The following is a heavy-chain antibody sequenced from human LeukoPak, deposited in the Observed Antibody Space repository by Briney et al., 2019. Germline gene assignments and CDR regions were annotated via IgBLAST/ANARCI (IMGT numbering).Heavy chain of an antibody. V-gene: IGHV3-23*01. D-gene: IGHD5-18*01. Sequence: TGGTLRLSCAASGFTFSNYGMSWVRQAPGKGLEWVSAISGSGGTTYYADSVKGRFTISRDNSKNTLYLQMNSLRAEDTAVYYCAKDLAMAPYYYYYMDVWGKGTTVTISS. CDR1: GFTFSNYG. CDR3: AKDLAMAPYYYYYMDV. J-gene: IGHJ6*03. CDR2: ISGSGGTT.